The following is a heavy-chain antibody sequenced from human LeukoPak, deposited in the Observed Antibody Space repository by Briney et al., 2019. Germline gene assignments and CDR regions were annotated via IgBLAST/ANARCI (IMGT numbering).Heavy chain of an antibody. J-gene: IGHJ3*02. CDR1: GFTSSSYS. Sequence: GGSLRLTCAASGFTSSSYSMNWIRQAPGKGLEWVANIKQDGSEKYYVDSVKGRFTISRDNAKNSLYLQMNSLRAEDTAVYYCARLGGGHSSSWYDAFDIWGQGTMVTVSS. CDR3: ARLGGGHSSSWYDAFDI. CDR2: IKQDGSEK. D-gene: IGHD6-13*01. V-gene: IGHV3-7*01.